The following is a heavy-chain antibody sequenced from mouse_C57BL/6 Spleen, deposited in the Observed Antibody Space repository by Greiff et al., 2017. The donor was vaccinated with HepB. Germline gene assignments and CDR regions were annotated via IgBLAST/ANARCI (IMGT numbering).Heavy chain of an antibody. CDR1: GYTFTSYW. Sequence: QVQLKQPGAELVKPGASVKMSCKASGYTFTSYWITWVKQRPGQGLEWIGDIYPGSGSTNYNEKFKSKATLTVDKSSSTAYMQLSSLTSEDSAVYYCARDGYYYFDYWGQGTTLTVSS. J-gene: IGHJ2*01. D-gene: IGHD2-3*01. CDR2: IYPGSGST. CDR3: ARDGYYYFDY. V-gene: IGHV1-55*01.